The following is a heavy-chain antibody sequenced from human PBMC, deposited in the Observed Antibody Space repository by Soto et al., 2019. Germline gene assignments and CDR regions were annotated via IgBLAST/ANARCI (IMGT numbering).Heavy chain of an antibody. CDR1: GYTCTSHD. CDR2: MNPNSGHT. D-gene: IGHD2-2*01. V-gene: IGHV1-8*01. J-gene: IGHJ5*02. Sequence: QVQLVQSGAEVKKPGASVKVSCKASGYTCTSHDINWMRQTTGQGLEWMGWMNPNSGHTNSAHKFQGRVTMTRDTSINTAYMELTNLRSEDTAIYYCASDMSTTWGQGTLVTVAS. CDR3: ASDMSTT.